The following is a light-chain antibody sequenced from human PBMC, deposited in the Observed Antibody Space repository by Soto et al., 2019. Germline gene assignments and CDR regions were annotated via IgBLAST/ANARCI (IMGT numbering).Light chain of an antibody. CDR1: QSVSSN. Sequence: EIVMTQSPATLSVSPGERATLSCRASQSVSSNLAWYQQKPGQAPRLLIYGASTRATGIPARFSGSRSGTESTLTISSLQSEDFAVYYCQQYNNWPRTFGQGTKVEIK. V-gene: IGKV3-15*01. CDR3: QQYNNWPRT. J-gene: IGKJ1*01. CDR2: GAS.